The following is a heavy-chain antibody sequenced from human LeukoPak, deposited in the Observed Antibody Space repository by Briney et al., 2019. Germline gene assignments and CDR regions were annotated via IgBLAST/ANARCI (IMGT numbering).Heavy chain of an antibody. CDR1: GFTFIDYS. J-gene: IGHJ4*02. CDR2: ISPTSDYT. CDR3: ARCQYNSSPDF. V-gene: IGHV3-11*03. D-gene: IGHD6-13*01. Sequence: ESGGSLRLSCAASGFTFIDYSMSWIRQAPGKGREGVSYISPTSDYTIYADSVKGRFTIFRDNAKNSLFLQMNSLRVEDTAVYYCARCQYNSSPDFWGQGTLVTVSS.